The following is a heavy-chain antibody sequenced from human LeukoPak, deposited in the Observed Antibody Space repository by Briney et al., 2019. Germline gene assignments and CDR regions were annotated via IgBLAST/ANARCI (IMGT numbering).Heavy chain of an antibody. CDR3: ARGITMVRGTNWFDP. Sequence: SVKVSCKASGGTFSSYAISWVRQAPGQGLEWMGRIIPILGIANYAQKLQGRVTMTTDTSTSTAYMELRSLRSDDTAVYYCARGITMVRGTNWFDPWGQGTLVTVSS. CDR1: GGTFSSYA. CDR2: IIPILGIA. D-gene: IGHD3-10*01. J-gene: IGHJ5*02. V-gene: IGHV1-69*04.